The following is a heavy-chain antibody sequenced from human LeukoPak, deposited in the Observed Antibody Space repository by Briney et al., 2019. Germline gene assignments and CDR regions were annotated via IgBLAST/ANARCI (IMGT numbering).Heavy chain of an antibody. CDR3: AELGITMIGGV. D-gene: IGHD3-10*02. V-gene: IGHV3-21*01. Sequence: PGGSLRLSCAAPGFTFSSYSMNWVRKAPGKGLEWVSSISSSSSYIYYADSVKGRFTISRDNAKNSLYLQMNSLRAEDTAVYYCAELGITMIGGVWGKGTTVTISS. CDR2: ISSSSSYI. CDR1: GFTFSSYS. J-gene: IGHJ6*04.